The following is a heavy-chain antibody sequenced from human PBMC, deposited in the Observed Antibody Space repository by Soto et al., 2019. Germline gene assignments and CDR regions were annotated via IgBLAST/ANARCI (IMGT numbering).Heavy chain of an antibody. D-gene: IGHD3-16*01. J-gene: IGHJ5*02. Sequence: VQLLESGGTLVQPGGSLRLSCVASGFNYNNNDMTWVRQAPGKGPEWVSTILGSGSTSYADSVWGRFTISRDNFNNMLYLQMNSLRAEDTALYYCVKNRGNYDAWGQGTLVTVSS. CDR2: ILGSGST. CDR3: VKNRGNYDA. V-gene: IGHV3-23*01. CDR1: GFNYNNND.